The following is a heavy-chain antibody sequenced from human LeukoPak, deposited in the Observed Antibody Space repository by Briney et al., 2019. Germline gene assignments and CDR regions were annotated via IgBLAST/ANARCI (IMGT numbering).Heavy chain of an antibody. CDR3: ARDAKGYCSDGVCAD. J-gene: IGHJ4*02. V-gene: IGHV3-21*01. CDR1: GFTFSSYS. CDR2: ISSTTNYI. Sequence: PGGSLRLSCVASGFTFSSYSMNWVRQAPGKGLEWVSSISSTTNYIYDYADSVRGRFTISRDNAKNSLYLQMNSLRAEDKAVYYCARDAKGYCSDGVCADWGQGTLVTVSS. D-gene: IGHD2-8*01.